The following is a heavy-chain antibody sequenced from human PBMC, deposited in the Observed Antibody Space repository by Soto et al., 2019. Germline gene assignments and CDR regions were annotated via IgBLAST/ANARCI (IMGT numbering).Heavy chain of an antibody. V-gene: IGHV1-2*04. Sequence: QVQLVQSGAEVKKPGASVKVSCKASGYTFTGYYMHWVRQAPGQGLEWMGWINPNSGGTNYAQKFQGWVTMTRETSISTANMELSRLRSDDTAVYYCARGLSDYIWGSYRYTAGWFDPWGQGTLVTVSS. J-gene: IGHJ5*02. CDR2: INPNSGGT. CDR1: GYTFTGYY. CDR3: ARGLSDYIWGSYRYTAGWFDP. D-gene: IGHD3-16*02.